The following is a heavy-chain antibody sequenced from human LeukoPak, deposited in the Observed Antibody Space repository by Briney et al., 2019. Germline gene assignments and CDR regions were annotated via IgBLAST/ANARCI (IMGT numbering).Heavy chain of an antibody. V-gene: IGHV1-18*01. CDR1: GYTFTSYG. CDR2: ISAYNGNT. J-gene: IGHJ4*02. Sequence: ASXXXSCKASGYTFTSYGINWVRQAPGQGGEWMGWISAYNGNTNYAQKLQGRVTITTDTSTSTAYMELRSLRSDDTAVYYCARGYSGYDLDYWGQGTLVTVSS. D-gene: IGHD5-12*01. CDR3: ARGYSGYDLDY.